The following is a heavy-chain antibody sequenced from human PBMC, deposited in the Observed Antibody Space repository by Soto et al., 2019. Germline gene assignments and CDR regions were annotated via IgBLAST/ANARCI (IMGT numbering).Heavy chain of an antibody. CDR2: IHPSGGGS. J-gene: IGHJ4*01. CDR1: GYPFNTYY. D-gene: IGHD2-21*02. V-gene: IGHV1-46*02. Sequence: ASGKVSCKASGYPFNTYYLHWVRQAPGQGLEWMGMIHPSGGGSTYAQKFLGRVTMTMDSSTSTVFMELTSLRSADTAVYYCARGGHIAVVTDSFDSWG. CDR3: ARGGHIAVVTDSFDS.